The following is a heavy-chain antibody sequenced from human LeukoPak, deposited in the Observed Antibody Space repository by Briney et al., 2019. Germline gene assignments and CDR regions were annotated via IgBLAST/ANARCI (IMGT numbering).Heavy chain of an antibody. D-gene: IGHD3-10*01. V-gene: IGHV3-21*01. CDR1: GFTFSSYS. CDR2: ISSSSSYI. CDR3: ARAELLWFGELWERAFDI. J-gene: IGHJ3*02. Sequence: GGSLRLSCAASGFTFSSYSMNWVRQAPGKGLEWVSSISSSSSYIYYADSVKGRSTISRDNAKNSLYLQMNSLRAEDTAVYYCARAELLWFGELWERAFDIWGQGTMVAVSS.